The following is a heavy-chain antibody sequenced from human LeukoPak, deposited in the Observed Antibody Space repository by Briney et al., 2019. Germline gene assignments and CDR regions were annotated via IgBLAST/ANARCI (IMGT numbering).Heavy chain of an antibody. D-gene: IGHD6-13*01. V-gene: IGHV3-11*04. J-gene: IGHJ4*02. CDR1: GFTFSDYY. Sequence: GGSLRPSCAASGFTFSDYYMSWIRQAPGKGLEWVSYISSSGSTIYYAVKGRFTISRDNAKNSLYLQMNSLRAEDTAVYYCARGGIAAAGMYYFDYWGQGTLVTVSS. CDR2: ISSSGSTI. CDR3: ARGGIAAAGMYYFDY.